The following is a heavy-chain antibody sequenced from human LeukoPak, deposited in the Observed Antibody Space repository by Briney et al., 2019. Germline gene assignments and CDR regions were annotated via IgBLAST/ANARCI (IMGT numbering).Heavy chain of an antibody. D-gene: IGHD6-19*01. CDR3: ARPLDAVAGTSSDY. J-gene: IGHJ4*02. V-gene: IGHV5-51*03. Sequence: PGESLKISCKGSGHSFTNYWIGWVRQMPGKGLEWMGVIYPGDSDTRYSPSFQGQVTISVDKSISTAYLHWSSLKASDTAMYYCARPLDAVAGTSSDYWGQGTLLTVSS. CDR2: IYPGDSDT. CDR1: GHSFTNYW.